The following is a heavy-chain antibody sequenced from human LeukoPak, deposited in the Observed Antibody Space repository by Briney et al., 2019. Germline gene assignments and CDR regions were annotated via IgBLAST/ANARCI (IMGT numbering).Heavy chain of an antibody. Sequence: GGSLRLPCAASGFTFSSYAMSWVRQAPGKGLEWVSAISGSGGSTYYADSVKGRFTISRDNAKNSLYLQMNSLRAEDTAVYYCARVKLDSSGYWYYYYYMDVWGKGTTVTVSS. J-gene: IGHJ6*03. D-gene: IGHD3-22*01. V-gene: IGHV3-23*01. CDR2: ISGSGGST. CDR3: ARVKLDSSGYWYYYYYMDV. CDR1: GFTFSSYA.